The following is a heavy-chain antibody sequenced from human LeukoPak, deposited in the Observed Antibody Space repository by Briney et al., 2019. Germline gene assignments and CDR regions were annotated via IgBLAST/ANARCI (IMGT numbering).Heavy chain of an antibody. CDR3: AMGGIQLRMVLLDY. V-gene: IGHV1-69*05. CDR2: IIPIFGTA. CDR1: GGTFSSYA. J-gene: IGHJ4*02. D-gene: IGHD5-18*01. Sequence: SVKVSFKASGGTFSSYAISWVRQAPGQGLEWMGRIIPIFGTANYAQKFQGRVTITTDESTSTAYMELSSLRSEDTAVYYCAMGGIQLRMVLLDYWGQGTLVTVSS.